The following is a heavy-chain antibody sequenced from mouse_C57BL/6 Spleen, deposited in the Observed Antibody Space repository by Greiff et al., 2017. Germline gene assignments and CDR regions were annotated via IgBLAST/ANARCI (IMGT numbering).Heavy chain of an antibody. V-gene: IGHV1-69*01. CDR1: GYTFTSYW. CDR3: AREGGLRPFAY. J-gene: IGHJ3*01. Sequence: QVQLQQSGAELVMPGASVKLSCKASGYTFTSYWMHWVKQRPGQGLEWIGEIDPSDSYTNYNQKFKGKSTLTVDKSSSTAYMQLSSLTSEDSAVYYCAREGGLRPFAYWGQGTLVTVSA. D-gene: IGHD2-4*01. CDR2: IDPSDSYT.